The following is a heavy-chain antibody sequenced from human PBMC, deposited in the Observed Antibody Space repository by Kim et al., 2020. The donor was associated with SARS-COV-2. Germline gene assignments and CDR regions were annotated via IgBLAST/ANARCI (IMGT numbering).Heavy chain of an antibody. D-gene: IGHD3-10*01. CDR2: T. CDR3: ARGSMVRGMDV. V-gene: IGHV4-31*02. J-gene: IGHJ6*02. Sequence: TYHNPSLKSRVTISVDTSKNQFSLKLSSVTAADTAVYYCARGSMVRGMDVWGQGTTVTVSS.